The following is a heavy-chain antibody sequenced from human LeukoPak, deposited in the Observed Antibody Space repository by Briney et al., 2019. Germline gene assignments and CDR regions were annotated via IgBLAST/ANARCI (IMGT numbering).Heavy chain of an antibody. CDR1: GFTFSSYD. J-gene: IGHJ4*02. CDR3: ARGWAVAGSFDY. D-gene: IGHD6-19*01. Sequence: QPSETLTLSCAASGFTFSSYDWNWVRQAPGKGLEWVSNLNNSGSTIYHAYPERRRFTFAKTTANNSLYLQINSLGAEDTAVYYCARGWAVAGSFDYWGQGTLVTVSS. CDR2: LNNSGSTI. V-gene: IGHV3-48*03.